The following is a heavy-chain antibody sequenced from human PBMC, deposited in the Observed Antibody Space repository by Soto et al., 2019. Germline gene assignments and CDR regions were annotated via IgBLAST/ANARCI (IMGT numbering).Heavy chain of an antibody. D-gene: IGHD6-19*01. J-gene: IGHJ4*02. CDR1: GGSFNSYY. Sequence: QVQLQQWGAGLLKPSETLSLTCAVDGGSFNSYYWSWIRQPPGKGLEWIAEINHRGSSNRNPALEGRITISVDTSKNQFSLELNSVTAADTAVYYCARAGFSNGFYGTFDYWGQGTLVTVSS. V-gene: IGHV4-34*02. CDR2: INHRGSS. CDR3: ARAGFSNGFYGTFDY.